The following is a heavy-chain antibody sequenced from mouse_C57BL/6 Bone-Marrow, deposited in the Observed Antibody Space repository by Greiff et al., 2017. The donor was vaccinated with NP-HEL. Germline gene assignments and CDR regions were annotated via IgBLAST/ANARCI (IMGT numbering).Heavy chain of an antibody. CDR1: GFTFSSYG. V-gene: IGHV5-6*03. Sequence: EVKLMESGGGLVQPGGSMKLSCAASGFTFSSYGMSWVRQTPDKRLEWVATISSGGSYTYYPDSVKGRFTISRDNSKNTLYLQMSSLKSEDTAMYYCASPYDYDVAWFAYWGQGTLVTVSA. CDR3: ASPYDYDVAWFAY. D-gene: IGHD2-4*01. CDR2: ISSGGSYT. J-gene: IGHJ3*01.